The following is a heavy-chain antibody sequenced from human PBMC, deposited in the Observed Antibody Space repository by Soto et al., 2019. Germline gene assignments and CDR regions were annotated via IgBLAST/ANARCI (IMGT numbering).Heavy chain of an antibody. Sequence: EVLLVESGGGLVQPGGSLKLSCEASGFVFKDSSIHWVRQASGKGLEWVGGIRDRAYNYATAYAASAKGRFTISRDDSNTKAYLQMDSLKTEDTAIYYCTRLISAAQDYWGQGTLVTVSS. CDR2: IRDRAYNYAT. D-gene: IGHD3-10*01. CDR3: TRLISAAQDY. V-gene: IGHV3-73*01. CDR1: GFVFKDSS. J-gene: IGHJ4*02.